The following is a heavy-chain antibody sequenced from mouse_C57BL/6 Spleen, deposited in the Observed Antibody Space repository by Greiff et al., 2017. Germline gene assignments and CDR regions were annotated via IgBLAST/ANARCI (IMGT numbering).Heavy chain of an antibody. Sequence: DVQLVESGPGLVKPSQSLSLTCTVTGYSITSDYAWNWIRQFPGNKLEWMGYISYSGSTSYNPSLKSRISITRDTSKNQFFLQLNSVTTEDTATYYCASYYYGSHWYFDVWGAGTTVTVSS. CDR1: GYSITSDYA. CDR3: ASYYYGSHWYFDV. CDR2: ISYSGST. V-gene: IGHV3-2*02. D-gene: IGHD1-1*01. J-gene: IGHJ1*01.